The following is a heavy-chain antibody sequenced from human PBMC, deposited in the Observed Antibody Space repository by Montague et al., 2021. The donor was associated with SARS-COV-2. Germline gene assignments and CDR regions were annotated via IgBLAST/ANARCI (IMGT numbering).Heavy chain of an antibody. D-gene: IGHD1-7*01. Sequence: SRRLSFSASGFTFSSYGMHWVRQAPGKGLEWVAVIWYDGSNKYYADSVKGRFTISRDNSKNTLYLQMNSLRAEDTAAYYCARDPPSNWNYDQELDYWGQGTPVTVSS. V-gene: IGHV3-33*01. CDR1: GFTFSSYG. CDR2: IWYDGSNK. J-gene: IGHJ4*02. CDR3: ARDPPSNWNYDQELDY.